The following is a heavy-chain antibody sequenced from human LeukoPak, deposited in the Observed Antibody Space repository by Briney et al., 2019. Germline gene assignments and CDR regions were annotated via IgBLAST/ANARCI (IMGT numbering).Heavy chain of an antibody. Sequence: PGGSLRLSCAASGFTFTSYWMHWVRQAPGKGLVWVSHINSDGTSTSYADSVKGRFTISRDNAKNMLYLEMNSLRVDDTSVYYCVRGAPFDYWGQGTLVTVSS. CDR3: VRGAPFDY. CDR1: GFTFTSYW. J-gene: IGHJ4*02. CDR2: INSDGTST. V-gene: IGHV3-74*01. D-gene: IGHD1-26*01.